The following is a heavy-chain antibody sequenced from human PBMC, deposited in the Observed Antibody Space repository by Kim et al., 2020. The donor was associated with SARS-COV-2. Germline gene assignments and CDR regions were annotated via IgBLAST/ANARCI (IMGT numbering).Heavy chain of an antibody. D-gene: IGHD3-22*01. CDR3: ARDLPYYYDSSGYRPFSFDY. Sequence: RFTISRDNAKNSLYLQINSLRAEDTAVYYCARDLPYYYDSSGYRPFSFDYWGQGTLVTVSS. J-gene: IGHJ4*02. V-gene: IGHV3-11*06.